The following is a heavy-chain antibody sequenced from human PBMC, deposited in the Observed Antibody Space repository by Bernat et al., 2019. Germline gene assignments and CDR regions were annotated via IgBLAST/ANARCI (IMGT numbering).Heavy chain of an antibody. Sequence: QVQLQESGPGLVKPSQTLSLTCTVSGGSISSGGYYWSWIRQHPGKGLEWVGYIYYSGHTYYNPSLKSRVTISVDTSKSQFSLKLSSVTAAVTAVYYCARICGYSYGRPLGWYFDLWGRGTLVTVSS. CDR2: IYYSGHT. CDR1: GGSISSGGYY. V-gene: IGHV4-31*03. D-gene: IGHD5-18*01. CDR3: ARICGYSYGRPLGWYFDL. J-gene: IGHJ2*01.